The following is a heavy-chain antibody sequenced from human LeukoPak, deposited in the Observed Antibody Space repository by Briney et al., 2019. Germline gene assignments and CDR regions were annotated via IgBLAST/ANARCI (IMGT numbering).Heavy chain of an antibody. CDR2: VYYTGST. Sequence: SETLSFTCSVSGGSVSNYYWSWIRQPPGKGLEWIGYVYYTGSTNYNPSLKSRVTMFEDKSKNQFSLRLYSVTVADTAVYYCARHFAYSSSSYFDYRGQGSLVTVSS. V-gene: IGHV4-59*08. J-gene: IGHJ4*02. D-gene: IGHD6-6*01. CDR3: ARHFAYSSSSYFDY. CDR1: GGSVSNYY.